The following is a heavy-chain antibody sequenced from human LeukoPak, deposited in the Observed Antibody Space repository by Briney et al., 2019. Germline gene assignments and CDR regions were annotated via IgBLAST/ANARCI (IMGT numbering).Heavy chain of an antibody. V-gene: IGHV4-4*07. CDR3: ARDLDCSSTSCYDNWFDP. D-gene: IGHD2-2*01. Sequence: SETLSLTCTVSGGSISSYYWSWIRQPAGKGLEWIGRIYTSGSTNYNPSLKSRVTMSVDTSKNRFSLKLSSVTAADTAVYYCARDLDCSSTSCYDNWFDPWGQGTLVTVSS. J-gene: IGHJ5*02. CDR2: IYTSGST. CDR1: GGSISSYY.